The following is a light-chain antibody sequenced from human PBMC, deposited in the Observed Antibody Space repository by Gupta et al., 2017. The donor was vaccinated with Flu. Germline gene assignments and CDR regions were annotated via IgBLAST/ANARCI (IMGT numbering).Light chain of an antibody. CDR2: GNS. J-gene: IGLJ3*02. CDR1: SSNIGAGYD. Sequence: QSVVTQPPSVSGAPGQRVTISCTGSSSNIGAGYDVHWYQQLPGTAPKLLIYGNSNRPAGVPDRFSGSKSGTSASLAITGLQAEDAADYYSQSYDSSLSVAVFGGGTKLTVL. CDR3: QSYDSSLSVAV. V-gene: IGLV1-40*01.